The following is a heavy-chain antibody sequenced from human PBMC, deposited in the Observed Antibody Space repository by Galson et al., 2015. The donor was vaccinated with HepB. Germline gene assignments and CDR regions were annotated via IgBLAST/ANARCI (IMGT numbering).Heavy chain of an antibody. V-gene: IGHV3-48*01. D-gene: IGHD2-8*01. J-gene: IGHJ3*01. Sequence: SLRLSCAAVAFPCGRPSLSEVRQAPGRRLEWLAYMSHDSQEIYYAGSVDGRFTVSSDNGKKSLYLQMNSLPSEDTATSNCAKDHFDCSNGVCPHDALDVWGQGTMVTVSS. CDR2: MSHDSQEI. CDR1: AFPCGRPS. CDR3: AKDHFDCSNGVCPHDALDV.